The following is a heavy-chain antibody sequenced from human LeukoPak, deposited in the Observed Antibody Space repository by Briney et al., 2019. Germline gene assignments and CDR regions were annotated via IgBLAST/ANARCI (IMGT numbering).Heavy chain of an antibody. J-gene: IGHJ3*02. CDR3: ARPSSGEKDAFDI. CDR1: GYSFTSYW. CDR2: IYPGDSDT. D-gene: IGHD3-22*01. V-gene: IGHV5-51*01. Sequence: HGESLKISCKASGYSFTSYWIGWVRQMPGKGLEWMGIIYPGDSDTRYSPSFQGQVTISADKSISTAYLQWSSLKASDTAMYYCARPSSGEKDAFDIWGQGTMVTVSS.